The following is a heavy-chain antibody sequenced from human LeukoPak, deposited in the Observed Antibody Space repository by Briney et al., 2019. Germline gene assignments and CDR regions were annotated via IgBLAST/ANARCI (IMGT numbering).Heavy chain of an antibody. J-gene: IGHJ6*02. V-gene: IGHV1-8*01. CDR2: MNPSSGDT. D-gene: IGHD1-14*01. Sequence: EASVKVSCKASGYTFTSYDINWVRQATGRGLEWMGWMNPSSGDTGYAQKFQGRVTMTRNTSISTAYMELSSLRSEDTAVYYCARGGPGDYYYYGMDVWGQGTTVTVSS. CDR3: ARGGPGDYYYYGMDV. CDR1: GYTFTSYD.